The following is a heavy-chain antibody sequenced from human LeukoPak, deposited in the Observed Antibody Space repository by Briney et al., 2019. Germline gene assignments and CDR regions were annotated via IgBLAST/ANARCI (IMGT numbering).Heavy chain of an antibody. J-gene: IGHJ4*02. CDR2: IYYSGST. Sequence: SETLSLTCTVSGGSISSYYWSWIRQPPGKGLEWIGYIYYSGSTNYNPSLKSRVTISVDTSKNQFSLKLNSVTAADTAVYYCARKPIFASGRHWYYFDNWGQGTLVTVSS. D-gene: IGHD3-10*01. V-gene: IGHV4-59*08. CDR3: ARKPIFASGRHWYYFDN. CDR1: GGSISSYY.